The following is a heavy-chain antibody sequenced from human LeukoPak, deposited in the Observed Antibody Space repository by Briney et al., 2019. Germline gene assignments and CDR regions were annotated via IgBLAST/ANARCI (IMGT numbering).Heavy chain of an antibody. J-gene: IGHJ4*02. CDR2: ITGSGGST. D-gene: IGHD1-26*01. CDR3: AKVGEWAYYFDY. Sequence: PGGSLRLSCAASGFSFSSYAMSWVRQAPGKGLEWASAITGSGGSTYYADSVKGRFTISRDNSKNTLYLQMNSLRAEDTAVYYCAKVGEWAYYFDYWGQGTLVTVSS. CDR1: GFSFSSYA. V-gene: IGHV3-23*01.